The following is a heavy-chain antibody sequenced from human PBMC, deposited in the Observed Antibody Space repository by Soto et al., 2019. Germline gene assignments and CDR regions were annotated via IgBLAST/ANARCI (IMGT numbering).Heavy chain of an antibody. D-gene: IGHD2-2*01. Sequence: QVQLVESGGGVVQPGRSLRLSCAASRFTFSSYGMHWVRQAPGKGLEWVAVIWYDGSNKYYADSVKGRFTISRDNSKNTLYLQMNSLRAEDTAVYYCARGRIVLVPAAIPDYWGQGTLVTVSS. CDR2: IWYDGSNK. V-gene: IGHV3-33*01. J-gene: IGHJ4*02. CDR1: RFTFSSYG. CDR3: ARGRIVLVPAAIPDY.